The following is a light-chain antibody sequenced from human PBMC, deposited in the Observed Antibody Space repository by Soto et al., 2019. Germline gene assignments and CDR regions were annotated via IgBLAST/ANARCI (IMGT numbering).Light chain of an antibody. CDR2: EVS. CDR1: SSDIGAYIY. Sequence: QSPLIHPTSASGSPGQSVTISFTGTSSDIGAYIYVSWYQQHPGKAPKLMISEVSRRPSGVPERFSGSKSGNTASLTVSGLQADDEAHYYCSSYAGSNNFVFGTGTKVTVL. V-gene: IGLV2-8*01. J-gene: IGLJ1*01. CDR3: SSYAGSNNFV.